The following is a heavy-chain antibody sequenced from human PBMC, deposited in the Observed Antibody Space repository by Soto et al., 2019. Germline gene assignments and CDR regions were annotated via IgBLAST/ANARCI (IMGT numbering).Heavy chain of an antibody. CDR1: GFTFSSYA. V-gene: IGHV3-23*01. Sequence: PGGSQRLSCAASGFTFSSYAMSWDRPDKGKGLEWVSAISGSGGSTYYADSVKGRFTISRDNSKNTLYLQMNSLRAEDTAVYYCAKVTGGYSYGLFDYWGQGTLVTVSS. J-gene: IGHJ4*02. CDR3: AKVTGGYSYGLFDY. D-gene: IGHD5-18*01. CDR2: ISGSGGST.